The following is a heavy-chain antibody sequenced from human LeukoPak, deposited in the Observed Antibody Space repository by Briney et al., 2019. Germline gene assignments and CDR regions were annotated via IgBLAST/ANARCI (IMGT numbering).Heavy chain of an antibody. D-gene: IGHD7-27*01. V-gene: IGHV3-48*01. CDR1: GFTFSSYS. CDR2: ISSSSNTI. J-gene: IGHJ4*02. Sequence: PGGSLRLSCAASGFTFSSYSMNWVRQAPGKGLEWVSYISSSSNTIYYADSVKGRFTISRDNAKKSLFLQMNSLRAEDTAVYYCARDPNWGANYFDYWGQGSLVTVSS. CDR3: ARDPNWGANYFDY.